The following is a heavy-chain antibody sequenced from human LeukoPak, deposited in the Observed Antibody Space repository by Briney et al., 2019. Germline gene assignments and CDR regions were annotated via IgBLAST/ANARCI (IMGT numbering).Heavy chain of an antibody. V-gene: IGHV4-59*01. D-gene: IGHD4-17*01. CDR1: GGSISSYY. CDR3: ARYGDNPYYFDY. J-gene: IGHJ4*02. CDR2: IYYSGST. Sequence: SETLSLTCTVSGGSISSYYWSWIRQPPGKGLEGIGYIYYSGSTNYNPSLKSRVTISVDTSKNQFSLKLSSVTAADTAVYYCARYGDNPYYFDYWGQGTLVTVSS.